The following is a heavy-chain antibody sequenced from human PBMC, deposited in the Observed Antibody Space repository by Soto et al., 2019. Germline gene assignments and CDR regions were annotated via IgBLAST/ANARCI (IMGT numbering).Heavy chain of an antibody. CDR1: GGSISSSNW. V-gene: IGHV4-4*02. CDR2: TYPSGIT. J-gene: IGHJ4*02. Sequence: PSETLSLTCAVSGGSISSSNWCTWVRLPPGKGLEWIGETYPSGITNYSPSLKSRVTMSVDKSKNQFSLKLNSVTAADTAMYYCAREAYKRGATNPFFDYWGQGTLVTVSS. CDR3: AREAYKRGATNPFFDY. D-gene: IGHD1-26*01.